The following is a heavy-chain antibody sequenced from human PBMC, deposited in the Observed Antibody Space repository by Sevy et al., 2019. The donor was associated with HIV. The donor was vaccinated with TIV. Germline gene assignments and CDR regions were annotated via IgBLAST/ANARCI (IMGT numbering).Heavy chain of an antibody. V-gene: IGHV4-59*01. CDR2: IYSSGSS. J-gene: IGHJ4*02. D-gene: IGHD5-18*01. CDR1: GGSISSNS. CDR3: ARSSGYSYGDFDY. Sequence: SETLSLTCTVSGGSISSNSWSWIRQPPGKGLEWIGYIYSSGSSYNPSLKSRVSISMDTSKNQFSLKLNSVTAADTAVYYCARSSGYSYGDFDYWGQGTLVTVSS.